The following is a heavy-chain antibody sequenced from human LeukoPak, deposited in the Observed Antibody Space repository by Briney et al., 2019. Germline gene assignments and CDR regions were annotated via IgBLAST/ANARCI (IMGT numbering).Heavy chain of an antibody. CDR1: GFTFSNYA. V-gene: IGHV3-23*01. D-gene: IGHD1-1*01. Sequence: GGSLRISCAASGFTFSNYAMSWVRQAPEKGLEWVSSIHGGSAGALYADSVKGHFTISRDDSRNTLYLQMSSLRVEDTAIYYCAKDSYRDNGRWDAFDIWGQGTMVTVSS. CDR3: AKDSYRDNGRWDAFDI. CDR2: IHGGSAGA. J-gene: IGHJ3*02.